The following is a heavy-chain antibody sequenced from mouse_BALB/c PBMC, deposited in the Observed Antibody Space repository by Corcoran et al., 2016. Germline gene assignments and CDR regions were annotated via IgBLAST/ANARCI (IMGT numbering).Heavy chain of an antibody. CDR3: ARYADGDVYYYAIDY. D-gene: IGHD2-13*01. CDR2: INPYNDGT. J-gene: IGHJ4*01. V-gene: IGHV1S136*01. Sequence: EVQLQQSGPELVKPGASVKMSCKASGYTFTSYVMHWVKQKPGQGLEWIGYINPYNDGTKYNEKFKGKATLTSDKSSSTAYMELSSLTSEDSAVDYWARYADGDVYYYAIDYWGQGTSVTVSS. CDR1: GYTFTSYV.